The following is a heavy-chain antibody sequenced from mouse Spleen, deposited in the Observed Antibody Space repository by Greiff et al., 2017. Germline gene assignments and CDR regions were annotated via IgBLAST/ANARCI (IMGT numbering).Heavy chain of an antibody. V-gene: IGHV10-1*01. CDR1: GFSFNTYA. CDR2: ISSKSNNYAT. CDR3: VREDSSGAAWFAY. D-gene: IGHD3-2*01. Sequence: DVQLVESGGGLVQPKGSLKLSCAASGFSFNTYAMNWVRQAPGKGLEWVARISSKSNNYATYYADTVKDRFTISRDDSENILYLQMNNLKTEDTAMYYCVREDSSGAAWFAYWGQGTLVTVSA. J-gene: IGHJ3*01.